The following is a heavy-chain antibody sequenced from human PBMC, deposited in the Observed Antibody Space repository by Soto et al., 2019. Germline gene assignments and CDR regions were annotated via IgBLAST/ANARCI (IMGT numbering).Heavy chain of an antibody. D-gene: IGHD3-3*01. J-gene: IGHJ5*02. CDR2: IWYDGSNK. V-gene: IGHV3-33*01. CDR3: ARGNYDFWSGSDRSWFDP. CDR1: GFTFSSYG. Sequence: GGSLRLSRAASGFTFSSYGMHWVRQAPGKGLEWVAVIWYDGSNKYYADSVKGRFTISRDNSKNTLYLQMNSLRAEDTAVYYCARGNYDFWSGSDRSWFDPWGQGTLVTVSS.